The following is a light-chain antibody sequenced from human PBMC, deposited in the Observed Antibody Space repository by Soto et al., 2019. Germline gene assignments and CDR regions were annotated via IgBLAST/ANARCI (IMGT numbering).Light chain of an antibody. J-gene: IGKJ1*01. CDR2: DAS. V-gene: IGKV3-20*01. CDR1: QSVSSSY. Sequence: EIVLTQSPGTLSLSPGERATLSCRASQSVSSSYLAWYQPKPAQAPRLLIYDASSRAPGIPDRFSGSGSGTDFTLTISRLEPEDFAVYYCQQYGSSPRTFGQGTKVEIK. CDR3: QQYGSSPRT.